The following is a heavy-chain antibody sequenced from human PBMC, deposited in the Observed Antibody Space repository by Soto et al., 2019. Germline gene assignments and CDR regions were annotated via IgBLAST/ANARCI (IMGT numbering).Heavy chain of an antibody. V-gene: IGHV4-59*01. J-gene: IGHJ4*02. CDR1: GGSISSYY. CDR3: ARAGSNWPFDY. Sequence: ETLSLTCPVSGGSISSYYWTWIRQPPGKGLEWIGYIYYSGSTNYSPSLKSRVTILIDTSENQFSLKLSSVTAADTAVYYCARAGSNWPFDYWGQGTLVTVSS. CDR2: IYYSGST. D-gene: IGHD4-4*01.